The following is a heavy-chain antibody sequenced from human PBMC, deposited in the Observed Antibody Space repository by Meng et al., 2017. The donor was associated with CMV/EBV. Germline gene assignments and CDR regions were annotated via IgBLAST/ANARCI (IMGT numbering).Heavy chain of an antibody. J-gene: IGHJ4*02. CDR3: AKVAYGGNSPHEDFDY. V-gene: IGHV3-33*06. CDR2: IWYDGSNK. CDR1: GFTFSSYG. Sequence: GGSLRLSCAASGFTFSSYGMHWVRQAPGKGLEWVAVIWYDGSNKYYADSVKGRFTISRDNSKNTLYLQMNSLRAEDTAVYYCAKVAYGGNSPHEDFDYWGQGTLVTV. D-gene: IGHD4-23*01.